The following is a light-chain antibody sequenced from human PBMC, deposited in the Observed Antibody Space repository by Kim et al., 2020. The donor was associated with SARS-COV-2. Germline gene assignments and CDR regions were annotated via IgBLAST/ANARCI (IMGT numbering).Light chain of an antibody. CDR1: QRISNF. CDR3: QQYYYRPLT. V-gene: IGKV1-39*01. Sequence: DNQMTQSPSSLSASVGDRVTITCRASQRISNFLSWYQQKSGRAPKLLIYAASSLQSGVPSRFSGSGSGTDFTLTISSLQPEDFATYYCQQYYYRPLTFGGGTKVDIK. J-gene: IGKJ4*01. CDR2: AAS.